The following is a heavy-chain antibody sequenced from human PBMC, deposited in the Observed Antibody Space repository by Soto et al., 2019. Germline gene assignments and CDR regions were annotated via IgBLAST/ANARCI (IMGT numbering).Heavy chain of an antibody. CDR2: IYYSGST. CDR1: GGSISSSSYY. Sequence: SETLSLTCTVSGGSISSSSYYWGWIRQPPGKGLEWIGSIYYSGSTYYNPSLKSRVTISVDTSKNQFSLKLSSVTAADTAVYYCATLKLLRYSRLLQTGGFDYWGQGTLVTVSS. D-gene: IGHD3-9*01. V-gene: IGHV4-39*01. CDR3: ATLKLLRYSRLLQTGGFDY. J-gene: IGHJ4*02.